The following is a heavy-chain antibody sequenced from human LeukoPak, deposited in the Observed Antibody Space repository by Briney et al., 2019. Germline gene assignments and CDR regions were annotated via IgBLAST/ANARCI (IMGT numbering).Heavy chain of an antibody. V-gene: IGHV1-69*13. CDR3: ARETGTVPFHNVLTGRQDFYYYYIDV. CDR1: GYSFTGYY. D-gene: IGHD3-9*01. Sequence: GASVKVSCKASGYSFTGYYIHWVRQAPGQGLEWMGGIIPISGAAEYAQKFQGRVTITADEPTTTAYMELTSLTSDDTAVYYCARETGTVPFHNVLTGRQDFYYYYIDVWGKGTTVTVSS. J-gene: IGHJ6*03. CDR2: IIPISGAA.